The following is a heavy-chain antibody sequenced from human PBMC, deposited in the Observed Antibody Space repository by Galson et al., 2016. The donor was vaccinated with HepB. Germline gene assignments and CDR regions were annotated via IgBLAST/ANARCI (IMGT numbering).Heavy chain of an antibody. CDR1: GFTFRDYG. V-gene: IGHV3-30*18. D-gene: IGHD3-9*01. J-gene: IGHJ6*02. Sequence: SLRLSCAASGFTFRDYGIHWVRQAPGKGLEWMAVISYDGNSKYYADSVKGRFTISRYNSKNTLFLQMNSLRAEDTAIYYCAKAHNHYDILSGYPYSHGMDVWGQGTTVTVSS. CDR3: AKAHNHYDILSGYPYSHGMDV. CDR2: ISYDGNSK.